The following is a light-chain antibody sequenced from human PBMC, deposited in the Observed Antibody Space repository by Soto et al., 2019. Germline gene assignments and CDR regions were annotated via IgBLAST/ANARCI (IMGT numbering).Light chain of an antibody. J-gene: IGLJ1*01. Sequence: QSVLTQPASVSGSPGQSITISCTGTSSDVGNYNYVSWYQQDPGKAPKLMIYEVSNRPSGVSNRFSGSKSGNTASLTISGLQAEDDDDYYCSSYTSTSTLYVFGTGTKLTVL. V-gene: IGLV2-14*01. CDR3: SSYTSTSTLYV. CDR2: EVS. CDR1: SSDVGNYNY.